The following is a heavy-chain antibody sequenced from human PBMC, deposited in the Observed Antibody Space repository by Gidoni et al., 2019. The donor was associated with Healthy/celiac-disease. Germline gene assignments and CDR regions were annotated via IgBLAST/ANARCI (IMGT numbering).Heavy chain of an antibody. CDR1: GGSISSYY. Sequence: QVQLQESGPGLVKPSETLSLTCTVSGGSISSYYWSWIRQPPGKGLEWIGYSYSSGSTNYNPSLKSRVTISVDTSKNQFSLKRSSVTAADTAVYYCARHQATMVRGVEYYYYGMDVWGQGTTVTVSS. CDR3: ARHQATMVRGVEYYYYGMDV. J-gene: IGHJ6*02. CDR2: SYSSGST. V-gene: IGHV4-59*08. D-gene: IGHD3-10*01.